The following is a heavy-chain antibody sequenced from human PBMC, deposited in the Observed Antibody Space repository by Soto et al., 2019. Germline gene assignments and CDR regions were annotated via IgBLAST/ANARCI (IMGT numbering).Heavy chain of an antibody. V-gene: IGHV3-23*01. J-gene: IGHJ4*02. CDR2: ISGSGGST. CDR1: GFTFSSYA. CDR3: AKVGGGIAAAGEGYVDY. Sequence: GGSLRLSCAASGFTFSSYAMSWVRQAPGKGLEWVSAISGSGGSTYYADSVKGRFTISRDNSKNTLYLQMNSLRAEDTAVYYCAKVGGGIAAAGEGYVDYRGQGTLVTVSS. D-gene: IGHD6-13*01.